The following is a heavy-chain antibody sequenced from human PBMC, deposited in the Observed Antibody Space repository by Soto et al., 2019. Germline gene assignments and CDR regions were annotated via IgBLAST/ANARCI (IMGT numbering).Heavy chain of an antibody. CDR1: GASVTSYH. J-gene: IGHJ3*01. Sequence: PSETLSLTCSVSGASVTSYHWSWIRQFPGKGLEWIAYTSHTGNTNYNPSLKSRVIISLDTSKNQVSLQLSSVTAADTAVYFCARDLHSSSYSDRGRHSDAFDLWGQGTRVTVSS. D-gene: IGHD3-22*01. V-gene: IGHV4-59*02. CDR2: TSHTGNT. CDR3: ARDLHSSSYSDRGRHSDAFDL.